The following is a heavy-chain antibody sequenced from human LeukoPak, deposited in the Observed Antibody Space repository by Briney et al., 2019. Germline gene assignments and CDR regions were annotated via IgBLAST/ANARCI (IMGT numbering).Heavy chain of an antibody. Sequence: ASVKVSCKASGYTFTSYGISWVRQAPGQGLERMGWINTYNGNTNYVQKLQGRVTVTTDTSTSTVYMELRSLRSDDTALYYCARGDDAFDFWGQGTMVTVSS. CDR3: ARGDDAFDF. CDR2: INTYNGNT. CDR1: GYTFTSYG. J-gene: IGHJ3*01. V-gene: IGHV1-18*01.